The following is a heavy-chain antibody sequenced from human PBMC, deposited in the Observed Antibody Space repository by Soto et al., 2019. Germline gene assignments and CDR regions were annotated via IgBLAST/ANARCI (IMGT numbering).Heavy chain of an antibody. Sequence: ASVKVSCKAPGYTFTDYYMEWVRQAPGQGREWMGWINLNSGDTNFAQQFQGRVTMTRDTSITTAYMDLTRLRSDDTAVYYCARARPPFNWFDLWCQGTLVTVSS. CDR1: GYTFTDYY. V-gene: IGHV1-2*02. D-gene: IGHD6-6*01. CDR3: ARARPPFNWFDL. CDR2: INLNSGDT. J-gene: IGHJ5*02.